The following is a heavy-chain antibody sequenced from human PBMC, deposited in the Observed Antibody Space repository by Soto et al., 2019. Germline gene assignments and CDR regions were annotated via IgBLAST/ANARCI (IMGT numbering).Heavy chain of an antibody. V-gene: IGHV4-59*01. CDR1: GGSISVYY. D-gene: IGHD1-26*01. CDR2: IYASGSP. J-gene: IGHJ4*02. Sequence: ASETLSLTCTISGGSISVYYWSWVRQPPGHELEWIGYIYASGSPCYNPSLRSRVTTSADTSKNQISLKLTSPTAADTAVYYCARGVGSSPPRYWGRGTLVTSPQ. CDR3: ARGVGSSPPRY.